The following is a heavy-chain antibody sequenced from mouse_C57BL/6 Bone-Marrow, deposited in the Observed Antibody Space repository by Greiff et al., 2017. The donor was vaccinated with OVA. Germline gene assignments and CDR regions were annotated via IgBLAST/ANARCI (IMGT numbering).Heavy chain of an antibody. CDR3: ARLLYYSNYRAWFAY. CDR2: INPSSGYT. D-gene: IGHD2-5*01. J-gene: IGHJ3*01. Sequence: QVQLQQPGAELARPGASVKMSCKASGYTFTSYTMHWVKQRPGQGLEWIGYINPSSGYTKYNQKFKDKATLTADKSSSTAYMLLSSLTSEDSAVYYCARLLYYSNYRAWFAYWGQGTLVTVSA. CDR1: GYTFTSYT. V-gene: IGHV1-4*01.